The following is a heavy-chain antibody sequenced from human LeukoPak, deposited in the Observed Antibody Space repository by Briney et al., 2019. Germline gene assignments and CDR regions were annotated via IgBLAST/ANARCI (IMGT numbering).Heavy chain of an antibody. V-gene: IGHV3-23*01. Sequence: GGSLRLSCAASGFTFRNYAMSWVRQAPGKGLEWVSTIRSSGGVTNYADAVRGRFTISRDNSKNTLFLQMNSLRAEDTAIYYCAKVTSAVSASGTEDYWGQGTLVSVS. J-gene: IGHJ4*02. CDR1: GFTFRNYA. CDR3: AKVTSAVSASGTEDY. D-gene: IGHD2-8*02. CDR2: IRSSGGVT.